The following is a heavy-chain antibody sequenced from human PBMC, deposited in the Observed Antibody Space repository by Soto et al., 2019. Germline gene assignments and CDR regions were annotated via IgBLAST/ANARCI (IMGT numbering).Heavy chain of an antibody. CDR1: GFTFSAYW. CDR3: ARPVRGSQEDV. D-gene: IGHD3-16*01. J-gene: IGHJ6*02. V-gene: IGHV3-7*05. Sequence: EVQLVESGGGLVQPGGSLRLSCEASGFTFSAYWMGWVRQAPGTGLQWVATIKTDGSEKYYVDSVTGRFTISRDNDKNLLYLQLNTLRAEDTGVYYCARPVRGSQEDVWGQGTTVTVSS. CDR2: IKTDGSEK.